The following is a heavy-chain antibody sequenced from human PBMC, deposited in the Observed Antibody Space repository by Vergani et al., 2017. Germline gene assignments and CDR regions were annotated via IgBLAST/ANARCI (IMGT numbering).Heavy chain of an antibody. Sequence: EVQLVESGGGLVQPGGSLRLSCAASGFIFSSYWMSWVRQAPGKGLEWVANIKQDGSEKYYVDSVKGRFTISRDNAKNSLYLQMNSLRAEDTAVYYCARDYCSSTSCYLGYYYYYMDVWGKGTTVTVSS. CDR2: IKQDGSEK. D-gene: IGHD2-2*01. CDR3: ARDYCSSTSCYLGYYYYYMDV. V-gene: IGHV3-7*01. CDR1: GFIFSSYW. J-gene: IGHJ6*03.